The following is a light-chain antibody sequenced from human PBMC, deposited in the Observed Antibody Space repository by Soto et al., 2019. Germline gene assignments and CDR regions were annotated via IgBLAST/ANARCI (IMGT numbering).Light chain of an antibody. CDR3: CSYGGSYSV. J-gene: IGLJ1*01. CDR2: DVS. Sequence: QSVLTRPRSVSGSPGQSVTMSCSGSSSDVGGYDYVSWYQQHPGTAPKLMIYDVSKRPSGVPDRFSGSQSGNTAFLTISGLQAEDEADYYCCSYGGSYSVFGTGTKVTVL. CDR1: SSDVGGYDY. V-gene: IGLV2-11*01.